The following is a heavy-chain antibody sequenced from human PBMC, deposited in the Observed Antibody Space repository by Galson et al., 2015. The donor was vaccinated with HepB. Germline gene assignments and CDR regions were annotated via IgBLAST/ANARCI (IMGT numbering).Heavy chain of an antibody. CDR1: GFNFSLYS. J-gene: IGHJ4*02. CDR2: ISSSGSYI. Sequence: LRLSCAASGFNFSLYSMNWVRQAPGEGLEWVSSISSSGSYIYYGDSVKGRCTVSRDSAKTSVYLQMNSLRGDDTAVYYCARALPSGIRGGRVFDHWGQGTLVTVSS. D-gene: IGHD3-10*01. CDR3: ARALPSGIRGGRVFDH. V-gene: IGHV3-21*01.